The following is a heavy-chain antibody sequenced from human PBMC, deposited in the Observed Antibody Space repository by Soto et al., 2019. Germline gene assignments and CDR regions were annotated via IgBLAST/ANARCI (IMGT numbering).Heavy chain of an antibody. J-gene: IGHJ4*02. CDR1: GYTFTNFF. Sequence: QVQLVQSGAEVKGPGASVKISCKASGYTFTNFFIHWVRQAPGQGLEWMGIINPGGGSTDYAQKFKGGVTLTRDASTNTVHMELSSLRSEDTAVYYCARDLGSLVAVAGTCYFDYWGQGTLVTVSS. CDR2: INPGGGST. CDR3: ARDLGSLVAVAGTCYFDY. D-gene: IGHD6-19*01. V-gene: IGHV1-46*01.